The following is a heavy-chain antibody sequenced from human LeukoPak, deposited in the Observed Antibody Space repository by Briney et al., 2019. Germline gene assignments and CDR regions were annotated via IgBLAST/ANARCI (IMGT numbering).Heavy chain of an antibody. CDR3: AREGRWGMKYYFDF. CDR2: IYHTGST. Sequence: SETLSLTCNVSGGSLSSHYWSWVRQSPEKGLEWIGQIYHTGSTHYNPSLRSRFAISVDTSKNNFFLNVRSVTAADTAVYYCAREGRWGMKYYFDFGGPGTLVIVSS. CDR1: GGSLSSHY. J-gene: IGHJ4*02. V-gene: IGHV4-59*11. D-gene: IGHD4-23*01.